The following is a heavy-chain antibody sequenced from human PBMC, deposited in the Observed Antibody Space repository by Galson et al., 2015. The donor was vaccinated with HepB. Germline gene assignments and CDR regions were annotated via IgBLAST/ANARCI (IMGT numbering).Heavy chain of an antibody. CDR2: IRGGGTT. CDR1: DFTFDTFA. D-gene: IGHD1-14*01. J-gene: IGHJ3*01. Sequence: SLRLSCAASDFTFDTFAMTWVRQAPGKGLEWVSTIRGGGTTYSANSVKGRFTISRDNSKKTIYLRMNSLRAADTAIYFCAKCKGIGTHHPYSFDVWGPGTMVTVSS. CDR3: AKCKGIGTHHPYSFDV. V-gene: IGHV3-23*01.